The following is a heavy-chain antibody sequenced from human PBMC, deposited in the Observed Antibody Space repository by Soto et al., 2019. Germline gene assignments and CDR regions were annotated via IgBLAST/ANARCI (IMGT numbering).Heavy chain of an antibody. Sequence: GSLRLSCAASGFTFSIYAMGWVRQVPGKGLEWVAVVSIGGSTHYADSVRGRFTISRDNSKNTLSLQMNSLTAEDTAVYFCAKRRGAGGHFDYWGQGALVTVSS. CDR1: GFTFSIYA. J-gene: IGHJ4*02. CDR2: VSIGGST. D-gene: IGHD2-15*01. CDR3: AKRRGAGGHFDY. V-gene: IGHV3-23*01.